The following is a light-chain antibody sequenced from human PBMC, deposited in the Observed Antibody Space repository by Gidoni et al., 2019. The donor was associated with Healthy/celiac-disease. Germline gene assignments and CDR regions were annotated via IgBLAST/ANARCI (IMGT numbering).Light chain of an antibody. CDR1: SSYVGGYNY. Sequence: QSALTQPASVSGSPGQSITISCTGPSSYVGGYNYVSWYQQHPGKAPKLMIYEVSNRPSGVSNRFSGSKSGNTASLTISGLQAEDEADYYCSSYTSSSTHNYVFGTGTKVTVL. J-gene: IGLJ1*01. CDR2: EVS. V-gene: IGLV2-14*01. CDR3: SSYTSSSTHNYV.